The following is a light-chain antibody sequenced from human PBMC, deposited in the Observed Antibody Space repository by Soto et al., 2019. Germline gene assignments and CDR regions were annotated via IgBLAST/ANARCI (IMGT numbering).Light chain of an antibody. CDR2: GAS. J-gene: IGKJ1*01. Sequence: EIVMTQSPATLSVSPGERATLSCRASQSVSSNLAWYQQKPGQAPRLLIYGASTRATGIPARFSGSGSGTEFTLTISSLQSEAFAVYYCHQYNNWPQTFGQGTKV. V-gene: IGKV3-15*01. CDR1: QSVSSN. CDR3: HQYNNWPQT.